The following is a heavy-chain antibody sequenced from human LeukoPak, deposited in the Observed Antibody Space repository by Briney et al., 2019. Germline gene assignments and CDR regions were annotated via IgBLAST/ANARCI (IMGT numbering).Heavy chain of an antibody. CDR1: GITFSHTW. CDR2: VKSKNNGGST. D-gene: IGHD1-1*01. CDR3: VGRPWNFDY. V-gene: IGHV3-15*01. J-gene: IGHJ4*01. Sequence: GGSLRLSCAASGITFSHTWISWVRQAPGKGLEWVGRVKSKNNGGSTDYAAPVKGRFFISRDDSRGTLSLEMNSLKIEDTAVYFCVGRPWNFDYWGHGTLVTVSS.